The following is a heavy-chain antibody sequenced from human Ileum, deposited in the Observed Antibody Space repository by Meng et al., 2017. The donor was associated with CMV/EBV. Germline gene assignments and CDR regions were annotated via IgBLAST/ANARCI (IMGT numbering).Heavy chain of an antibody. V-gene: IGHV4-61*02. CDR2: IYTSGST. Sequence: QVNLQESGPGLVKSSQTLSSTCSVSGGSINSGNSYWSWIRQPAGQGLGWIGRIYTSGSTEYNPSLKSRVTISVDTSNNQFSLKLGSVTAADTAVYYCASELGNWGQGTLVTVSS. CDR1: GGSINSGNSY. J-gene: IGHJ4*02. CDR3: ASELGN.